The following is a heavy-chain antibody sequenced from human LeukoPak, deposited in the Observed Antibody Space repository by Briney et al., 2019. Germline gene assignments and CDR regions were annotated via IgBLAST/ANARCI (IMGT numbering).Heavy chain of an antibody. D-gene: IGHD5-12*01. V-gene: IGHV1-8*03. J-gene: IGHJ4*02. CDR1: GYTFTSYD. CDR2: MNPNSGST. CDR3: ARGRSTGYPYYFEY. Sequence: GASVTVSCKASGYTFTSYDINWVRQATGQGLEWMGWMNPNSGSTGYAQKFQGRVTITRNTSISTACMELSGLRSEDTAVYYCARGRSTGYPYYFEYWGQGTLVTVSS.